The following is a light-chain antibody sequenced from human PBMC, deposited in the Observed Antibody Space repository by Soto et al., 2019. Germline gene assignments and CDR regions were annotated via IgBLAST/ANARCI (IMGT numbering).Light chain of an antibody. CDR3: QQYNYWSRT. Sequence: EIVMTQSPGPLSVSPGERATLSCRASESVSSNLAWYQQKPGQAPSLLIYGASTRAAGVPVRFSGSGSGTEFTLTISSLQSEDFAVYYCQQYNYWSRTFGQGTKVEIK. CDR2: GAS. V-gene: IGKV3-15*01. CDR1: ESVSSN. J-gene: IGKJ1*01.